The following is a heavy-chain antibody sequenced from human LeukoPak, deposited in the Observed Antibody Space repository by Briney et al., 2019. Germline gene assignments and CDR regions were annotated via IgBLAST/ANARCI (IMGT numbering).Heavy chain of an antibody. CDR3: ARVWFGENDY. Sequence: ASVKVSCKASGGTFSSYAISWVRQAPGLGLERMGRIIPILGIANYAQKFQGRVTITADKSTSTAYMELSSLRSEDTAVYYCARVWFGENDYWGQGTLVTVSS. D-gene: IGHD3-10*01. CDR2: IIPILGIA. J-gene: IGHJ4*02. CDR1: GGTFSSYA. V-gene: IGHV1-69*04.